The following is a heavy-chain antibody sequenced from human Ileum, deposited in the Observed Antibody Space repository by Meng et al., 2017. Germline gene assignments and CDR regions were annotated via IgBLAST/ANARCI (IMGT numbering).Heavy chain of an antibody. D-gene: IGHD2-2*01. CDR1: GCFISRSNW. V-gene: IGHV4-4*02. Sequence: HLQGPGPVPGRPAGPPPLTCAGSGCFISRSNWWTWVRQAPGKGLEWIGEIYHSGSPNYNPSLKSRVTISGVNSQNHSSLKLNSVTAADTAVYYCARVVGGPASMSGWFDPWGQGTLVTVSS. CDR3: ARVVGGPASMSGWFDP. J-gene: IGHJ5*01. CDR2: IYHSGSP.